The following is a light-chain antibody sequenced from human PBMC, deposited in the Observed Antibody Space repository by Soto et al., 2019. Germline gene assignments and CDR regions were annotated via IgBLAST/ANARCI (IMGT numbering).Light chain of an antibody. V-gene: IGKV1-39*01. CDR3: QQSYNTPWT. Sequence: DIQMTHSPSTLSASVGDRVTITCRASQSISTWLAWYQQKPGKAPKLLISAASTLQSGVPSRFSGSGSGTHFTLTINSLQPEDFATYYCQQSYNTPWTFGQGTKVDIK. CDR2: AAS. CDR1: QSISTW. J-gene: IGKJ1*01.